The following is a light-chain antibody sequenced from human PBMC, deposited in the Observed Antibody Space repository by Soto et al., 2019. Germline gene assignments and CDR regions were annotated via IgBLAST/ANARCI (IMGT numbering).Light chain of an antibody. CDR1: QSVSRY. CDR3: HQRQSWPRT. CDR2: DAS. J-gene: IGKJ1*01. V-gene: IGKV3-11*01. Sequence: IVFTQSPGTLSSPPGERTTLSFRASQSVSRYLAWYQQKPGQAPRLLIYDASNRATGIPARFSGSGSGTDFTLTISSLQPEDFATYYCHQRQSWPRTFGQGTKVDIK.